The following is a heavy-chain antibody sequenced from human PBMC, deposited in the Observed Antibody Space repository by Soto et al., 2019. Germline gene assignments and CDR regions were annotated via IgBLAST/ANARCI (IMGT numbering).Heavy chain of an antibody. CDR3: ARDLGTSNDY. Sequence: QVQLQESGPGLVKPSGPLSLTCVVSGDSITSSNWWSWVRQAPGKGLVWTGEIYHSGATTYNPSLKSRATISVDPSNNHFYLKMTSVTAADTAVYFCARDLGTSNDYWGRGTLVTVAS. J-gene: IGHJ4*02. V-gene: IGHV4-4*02. CDR2: IYHSGAT. CDR1: GDSITSSNW.